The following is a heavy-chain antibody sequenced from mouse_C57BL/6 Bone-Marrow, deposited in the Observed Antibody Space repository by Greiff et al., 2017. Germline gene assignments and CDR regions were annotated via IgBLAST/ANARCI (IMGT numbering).Heavy chain of an antibody. V-gene: IGHV1-81*01. J-gene: IGHJ3*01. D-gene: IGHD2-2*01. CDR3: ARFGYPFAY. CDR1: GYTFTSYG. CDR2: IYPRSGNT. Sequence: QVQLKQSGAELARPGASVKLSCKASGYTFTSYGISWVKQRTGQGLEWIGEIYPRSGNTYYNEKFKGKATLTADKSSSTAYMELRSLTSEDSAVYFCARFGYPFAYWGQGTLVTVSA.